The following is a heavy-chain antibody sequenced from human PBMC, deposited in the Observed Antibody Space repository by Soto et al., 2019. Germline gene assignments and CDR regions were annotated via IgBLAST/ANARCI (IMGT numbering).Heavy chain of an antibody. CDR2: IKSKTDGGTT. D-gene: IGHD3-22*01. V-gene: IGHV3-15*07. Sequence: GGSLRLSCAASGFTFSNAWMNWVRQAPGKGLEWVGRIKSKTDGGTTDYAAPVKGRFTISRDDSKNTLYLQMNSLKTEDTAVYYCTTPRAHYYDSSGYLYPLDYWGQGTLVTVSS. CDR3: TTPRAHYYDSSGYLYPLDY. J-gene: IGHJ4*02. CDR1: GFTFSNAW.